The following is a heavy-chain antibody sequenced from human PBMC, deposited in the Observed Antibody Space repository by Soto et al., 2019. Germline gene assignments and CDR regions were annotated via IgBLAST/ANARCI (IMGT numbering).Heavy chain of an antibody. V-gene: IGHV3-74*01. J-gene: IGHJ4*02. CDR2: TNSDGSST. Sequence: EVQLVESGGGLVQPGGSLRLSCAASGFTFSNYWMHWVRQAPGKGLVWVSRTNSDGSSTSYADSVKGRFTISRDNAKNTLYLQMNSLRAEDTAVYYCARRRAYRSSIPYFDYWGQGTLVAVSS. CDR1: GFTFSNYW. CDR3: ARRRAYRSSIPYFDY. D-gene: IGHD6-6*01.